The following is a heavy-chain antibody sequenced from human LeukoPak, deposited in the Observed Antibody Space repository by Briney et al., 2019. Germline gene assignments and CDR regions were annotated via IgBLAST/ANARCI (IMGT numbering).Heavy chain of an antibody. CDR2: IYYSGST. CDR3: ARRDHDFWSGFDLT. D-gene: IGHD3-3*01. V-gene: IGHV4-39*01. Sequence: PSQTLSLTCTVSGGSISSGSYYWGWIRQPPGKGLEWIGSIYYSGSTYYNPSLKSRVTISVDTSKNQFSLKLSSVTAADTAVYYCARRDHDFWSGFDLTWGQGTLVTVSS. J-gene: IGHJ5*02. CDR1: GGSISSGSYY.